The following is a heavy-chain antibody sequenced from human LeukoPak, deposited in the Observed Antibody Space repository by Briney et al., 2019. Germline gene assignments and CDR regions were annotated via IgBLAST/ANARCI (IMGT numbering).Heavy chain of an antibody. D-gene: IGHD3-22*01. CDR3: ARDDHRGRYESSGYRLY. CDR1: GFTVSSNY. J-gene: IGHJ4*02. Sequence: PGGSLRLSCAASGFTVSSNYMSWVRQAPGKGLEWVSVIYSGGSTYYADSVKGRFTISRDNSKNTLYLQMNSLRAEDTAVYYCARDDHRGRYESSGYRLYWGQGTLVTVSS. V-gene: IGHV3-66*01. CDR2: IYSGGST.